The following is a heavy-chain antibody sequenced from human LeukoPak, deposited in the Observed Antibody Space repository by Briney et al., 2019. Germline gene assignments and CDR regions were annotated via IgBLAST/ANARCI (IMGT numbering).Heavy chain of an antibody. Sequence: SEALSLTCTVSGGSISSGSFYWGWIRQPPGKGLEWIGSIYYSGSTYYNPSLKSRVTISVDTSKNQFSLNLSSVTAADTAVYYCARRRATTLKRLYDAFDIWGQGTMVTVSS. CDR2: IYYSGST. J-gene: IGHJ3*02. D-gene: IGHD1-26*01. CDR1: GGSISSGSFY. CDR3: ARRRATTLKRLYDAFDI. V-gene: IGHV4-39*01.